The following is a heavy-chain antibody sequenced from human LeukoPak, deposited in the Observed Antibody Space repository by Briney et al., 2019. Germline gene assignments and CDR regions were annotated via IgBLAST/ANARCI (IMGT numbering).Heavy chain of an antibody. CDR2: IYYSGST. CDR1: GGSTSSGGYS. CDR3: ARVPSHFDY. J-gene: IGHJ4*02. V-gene: IGHV4-30-4*07. Sequence: PSETLSLTCAVSGGSTSSGGYSWSWIRQPPGKGLEWIGYIYYSGSTYYTPSLKSRVTISVDTSKNQFSLKLSSVTAADTAVYYCARVPSHFDYWGQGTLVTVSS.